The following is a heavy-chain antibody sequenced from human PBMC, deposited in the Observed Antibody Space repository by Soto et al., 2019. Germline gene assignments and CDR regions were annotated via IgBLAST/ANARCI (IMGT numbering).Heavy chain of an antibody. V-gene: IGHV5-51*01. D-gene: IGHD6-13*01. CDR1: GYMFTDYW. J-gene: IGHJ4*02. CDR2: IYGVSSET. Sequence: EVQLVQSGAEVKKPGESLKISCKGSGYMFTDYWIAWVRQMPGKGLEWMGIIYGVSSETKYSPSFQGQVTISADKSINTAYLQWSSLKASDTAMYYCARPVSAQYSTTWYGDSRGQGTLVTVSS. CDR3: ARPVSAQYSTTWYGDS.